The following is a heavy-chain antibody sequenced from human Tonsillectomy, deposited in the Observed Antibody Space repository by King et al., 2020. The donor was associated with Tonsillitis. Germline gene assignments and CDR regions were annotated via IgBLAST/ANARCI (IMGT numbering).Heavy chain of an antibody. V-gene: IGHV2-26*01. Sequence: VTLKESGPVLVKPTETLTLTCTVSGFSLSSARMGVSWIRQPPGKALEWLAHIFSNDEKSYNPSLKSRLTVSKDTSKSQVVLTMTNMDPVDTGTYYCARRRRGVWYLNWFDPWGQGTLVTVSS. D-gene: IGHD2-15*01. CDR2: IFSNDEK. J-gene: IGHJ5*02. CDR3: ARRRRGVWYLNWFDP. CDR1: GFSLSSARMG.